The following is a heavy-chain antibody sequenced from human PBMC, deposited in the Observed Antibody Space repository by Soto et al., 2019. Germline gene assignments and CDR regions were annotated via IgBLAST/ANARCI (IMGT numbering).Heavy chain of an antibody. V-gene: IGHV1-46*01. CDR3: ARIAAAGLTYFDF. Sequence: ASVKVSCKASRYTFTSFHMHWVRQAPGQGLEWMGVINPSSGGTTYEQKFQGRVTMTRDTPTSTVYMVLSSLRSEDTAVYYCARIAAAGLTYFDFWGQGTPVTVSS. J-gene: IGHJ4*02. D-gene: IGHD6-13*01. CDR1: RYTFTSFH. CDR2: INPSSGGT.